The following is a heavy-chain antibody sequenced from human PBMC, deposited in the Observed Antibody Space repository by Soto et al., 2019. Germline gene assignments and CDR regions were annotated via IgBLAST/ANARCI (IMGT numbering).Heavy chain of an antibody. CDR3: ARGYGGNFGY. V-gene: IGHV4-38-2*01. J-gene: IGHJ4*02. CDR1: AYSISSGHY. CDR2: LYHSGST. Sequence: SETLSLTCDVSAYSISSGHYWAWVRQPPEKGLEWIGTLYHSGSTYSNPSLRSRVTISIDTSKTQFSLKLSSVTAADTAVYYCARGYGGNFGYWAQGTLVTVSS. D-gene: IGHD4-17*01.